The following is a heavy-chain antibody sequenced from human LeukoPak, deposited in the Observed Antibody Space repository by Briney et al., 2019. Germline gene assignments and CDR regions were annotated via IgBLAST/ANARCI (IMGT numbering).Heavy chain of an antibody. V-gene: IGHV1-2*02. Sequence: AASVKVPCKASGYTFTDYHTHWMRQAPGQGLECMGWINPNSGGTNYAQKFQGRITMTRDTSISTAYMELSRLRSDDTAVYYCARELGRNAFDIWGQGTMVTVSS. D-gene: IGHD7-27*01. J-gene: IGHJ3*02. CDR1: GYTFTDYH. CDR2: INPNSGGT. CDR3: ARELGRNAFDI.